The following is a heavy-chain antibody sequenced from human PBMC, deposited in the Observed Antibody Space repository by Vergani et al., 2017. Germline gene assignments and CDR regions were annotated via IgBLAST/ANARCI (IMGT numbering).Heavy chain of an antibody. Sequence: EVQLLESGGGLVQPGGSLRLSCAASGFTFSSYAMSWVRQAPGKGLEWVSVIYSGGSTYYADSVKGRFTISRDNSKNTLYLQMNSLRAEDTAVYYCARGRVDWYFDLWGRGTLVTVSS. D-gene: IGHD2-15*01. CDR1: GFTFSSYA. V-gene: IGHV3-23*03. CDR2: IYSGGST. J-gene: IGHJ2*01. CDR3: ARGRVDWYFDL.